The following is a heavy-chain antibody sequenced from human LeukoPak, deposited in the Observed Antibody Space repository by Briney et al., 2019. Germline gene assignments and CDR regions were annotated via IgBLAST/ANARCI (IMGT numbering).Heavy chain of an antibody. D-gene: IGHD5-18*01. CDR2: IYYSGST. CDR3: ARGGYSYGSGFDP. Sequence: SETLSLTCTVSGASISSYYWSWIRQPAGKGLEWIGYIYYSGSTNYNPSLKSRVTISVDTSKNQFSLKLSSVTAADTAVYYCARGGYSYGSGFDPWGQGTLVTVSS. V-gene: IGHV4-59*01. CDR1: GASISSYY. J-gene: IGHJ5*02.